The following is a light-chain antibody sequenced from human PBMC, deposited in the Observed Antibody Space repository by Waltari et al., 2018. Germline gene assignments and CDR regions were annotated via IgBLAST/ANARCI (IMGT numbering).Light chain of an antibody. CDR3: QKYNSVPLT. Sequence: DIQMTQSPSSLSASVGDRVNITCRASQGINIYLAWYQQKPGKVPKPLIYAASTLLSGVPSRFSGSASGTDFTLTISSVQPEDVATYYCQKYNSVPLTFGGGTRVEIK. J-gene: IGKJ4*01. V-gene: IGKV1-27*01. CDR2: AAS. CDR1: QGINIY.